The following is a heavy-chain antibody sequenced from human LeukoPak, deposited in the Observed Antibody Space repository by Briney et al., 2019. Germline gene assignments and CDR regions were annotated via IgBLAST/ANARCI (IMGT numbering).Heavy chain of an antibody. CDR1: GFTFSSYS. J-gene: IGHJ4*02. CDR2: ISSSSSTI. CDR3: ARPRYSSSWFLGY. Sequence: PGGSLRLSCAASGFTFSSYSMNWVRQAPGKGLEWVSYISSSSSTIYYADSVKGRFTISRDNAKNSLYLQMNSLRAEDTAVYYCARPRYSSSWFLGYWAQGTLVTVSS. V-gene: IGHV3-48*01. D-gene: IGHD6-13*01.